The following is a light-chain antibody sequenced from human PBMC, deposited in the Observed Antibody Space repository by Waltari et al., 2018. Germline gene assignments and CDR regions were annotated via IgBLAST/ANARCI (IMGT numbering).Light chain of an antibody. V-gene: IGKV1-5*03. CDR3: QQYDNYWT. CDR2: KAS. Sequence: DIQMTPSPSTLSASVGDRVTSTCRASQSISNWLAWYQQKPGKAPKLLIYKASNLESGVPSRFSGSGSGTEFTLTIISLQPDDFATYYCQQYDNYWTFGQGTKVEI. CDR1: QSISNW. J-gene: IGKJ1*01.